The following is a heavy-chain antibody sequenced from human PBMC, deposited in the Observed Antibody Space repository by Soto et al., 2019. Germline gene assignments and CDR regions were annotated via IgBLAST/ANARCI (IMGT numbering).Heavy chain of an antibody. Sequence: WTWIRQHPGEGLEWIGYIHYSGSTYYNPSLKSRVTIPVDTSKNQFSLKLSSVTAADTAVYYCARSVMATTGPYFDPWGQGTLVPVS. J-gene: IGHJ4*02. CDR2: IHYSGST. V-gene: IGHV4-31*02. D-gene: IGHD2-21*01. CDR3: ARSVMATTGPYFDP.